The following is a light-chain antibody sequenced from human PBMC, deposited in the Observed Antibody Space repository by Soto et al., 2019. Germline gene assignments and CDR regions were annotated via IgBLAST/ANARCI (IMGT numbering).Light chain of an antibody. J-gene: IGKJ1*01. Sequence: ATQMTQSPSSLSASVGDTVTISCRASQGISNYLAWYQQKPGKAPKLLIYGATTLQNGVPSRFSGSGSGPDFTLTISSLQPEDFETYYCLQDYNYPWTFGQGTKVDIX. V-gene: IGKV1-6*01. CDR1: QGISNY. CDR3: LQDYNYPWT. CDR2: GAT.